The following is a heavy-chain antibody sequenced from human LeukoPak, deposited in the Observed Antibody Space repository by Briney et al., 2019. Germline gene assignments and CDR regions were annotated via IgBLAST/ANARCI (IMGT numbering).Heavy chain of an antibody. D-gene: IGHD3-22*01. J-gene: IGHJ4*02. CDR2: ISSSGTYI. V-gene: IGHV3-21*01. CDR3: TRGDYSYFDSIKYYQAEGLEY. Sequence: KPGGSLRLSWAASGFTFTTYSMNWVRQAPGKGLEWVSYISSSGTYIYYADSVKGRFTISRDNAKSSLYLVMNSLRAEDTAVYFCTRGDYSYFDSIKYYQAEGLEYWGRGALVTVSS. CDR1: GFTFTTYS.